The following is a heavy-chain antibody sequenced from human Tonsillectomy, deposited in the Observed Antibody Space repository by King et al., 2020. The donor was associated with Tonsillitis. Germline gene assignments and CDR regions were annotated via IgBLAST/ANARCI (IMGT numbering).Heavy chain of an antibody. CDR1: GGTFSSHA. CDR2: IIPIIGLG. Sequence: VQLVQSGAEVKKPGSSVKVSCKASGGTFSSHAIIWVRQAPGQGLEWMGRIIPIIGLGKYAQKFQGRVQINADKSTSTDYMGRSSLRSEDTAVYYCARGLYDSSGFTLGFWGQGTLITVSS. J-gene: IGHJ4*02. V-gene: IGHV1-69*04. CDR3: ARGLYDSSGFTLGF. D-gene: IGHD3-22*01.